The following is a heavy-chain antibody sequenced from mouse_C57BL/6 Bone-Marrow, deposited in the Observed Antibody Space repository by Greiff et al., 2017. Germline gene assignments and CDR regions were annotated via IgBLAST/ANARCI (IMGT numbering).Heavy chain of an antibody. Sequence: VQLQQSGPGLVQPSQSLSITCTVSGFSLTSYGVHWVRQSPGKGLEWLGVIWSGGSTDYNAAFISRLSISKDNSKSQVFFKMNSLQADDTARYYCALTGTYYFDYWGQGTTLTVSS. J-gene: IGHJ2*01. D-gene: IGHD4-1*01. CDR1: GFSLTSYG. CDR2: IWSGGST. V-gene: IGHV2-2*01. CDR3: ALTGTYYFDY.